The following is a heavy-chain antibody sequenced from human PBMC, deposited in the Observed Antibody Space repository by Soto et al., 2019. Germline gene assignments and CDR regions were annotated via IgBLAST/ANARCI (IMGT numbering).Heavy chain of an antibody. Sequence: GGSLRLSCAASGFTFGSFGMHWVPQVPGKGLEWVSSITDRSAYIFYAHSVRGRFTVSRDDAKNSLYLQMNSLRAEDTAVYYCARDLRYWGQGTVVTVSS. CDR2: ITDRSAYI. CDR1: GFTFGSFG. CDR3: ARDLRY. V-gene: IGHV3-21*06. J-gene: IGHJ4*02.